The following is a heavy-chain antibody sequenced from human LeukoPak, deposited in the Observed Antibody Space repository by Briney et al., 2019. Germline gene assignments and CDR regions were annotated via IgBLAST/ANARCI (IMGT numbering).Heavy chain of an antibody. CDR3: ARGTYGSGSYLPSYYFDY. Sequence: PSETLSLTCTVSGGSISSYYWSWIRQPPAKGLEWIGYIYYSGSTNYNPSLKSRVTITVDTSKNQFSLKLSSVTAADTAVYYCARGTYGSGSYLPSYYFDYWGQGTLVTVSS. D-gene: IGHD3-10*01. V-gene: IGHV4-59*01. CDR1: GGSISSYY. CDR2: IYYSGST. J-gene: IGHJ4*02.